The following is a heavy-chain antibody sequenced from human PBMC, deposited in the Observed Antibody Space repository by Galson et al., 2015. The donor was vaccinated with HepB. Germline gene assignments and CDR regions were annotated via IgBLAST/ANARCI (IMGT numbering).Heavy chain of an antibody. CDR3: TTGLRYSFNWFDP. D-gene: IGHD3-9*01. Sequence: SLRLSCAASGFTFSDSWMSWVRQAPGKGLEWVGRIKSKTDGGTTDYAAPVKGRFTISRDDSKNTLYLQMNSLKTEDTAVYYCTTGLRYSFNWFDPWGQGTLVTVSS. CDR1: GFTFSDSW. CDR2: IKSKTDGGTT. J-gene: IGHJ5*02. V-gene: IGHV3-15*01.